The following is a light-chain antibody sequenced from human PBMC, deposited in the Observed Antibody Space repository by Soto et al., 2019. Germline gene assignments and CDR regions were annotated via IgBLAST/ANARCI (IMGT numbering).Light chain of an antibody. CDR1: QSVDSNY. V-gene: IGKV3-20*01. CDR2: VAS. CDR3: QQYHRSTPSWT. J-gene: IGKJ1*01. Sequence: EIVLTQSPGTLSLSPGERATLSCRASQSVDSNYLAWYQQKPGQAPRLLIYVASSRATGVPDRFSGSGSGTDITLTISTLEPGDFALYYCQQYHRSTPSWTFGQGTKVEIK.